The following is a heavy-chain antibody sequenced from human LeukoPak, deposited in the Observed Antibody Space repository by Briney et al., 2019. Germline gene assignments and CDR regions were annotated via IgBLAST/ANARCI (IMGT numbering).Heavy chain of an antibody. CDR3: ARVNYGSATKEDY. V-gene: IGHV4-31*03. J-gene: IGHJ4*02. CDR1: GGSISSGGYY. Sequence: PSQTLSLTCTVSGGSISSGGYYWSWIRKHAGKGLEWIGYIYYSGSAYYNPSLKSRVTISVDTSENQFSLKLSSVTAADTAVYYCARVNYGSATKEDYWGQGTLVTVSS. CDR2: IYYSGSA. D-gene: IGHD3-10*01.